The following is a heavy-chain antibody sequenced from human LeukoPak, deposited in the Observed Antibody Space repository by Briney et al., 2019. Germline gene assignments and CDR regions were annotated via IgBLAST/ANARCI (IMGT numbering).Heavy chain of an antibody. CDR1: GFTVSSNY. CDR2: IYSGGST. D-gene: IGHD2-15*01. CDR3: ARDPRESSLYAFDI. V-gene: IGHV3-53*01. Sequence: GGSLRLSCAASGFTVSSNYMSWVRQAPGKGLEWVSVIYSGGSTYYADSVKGRFTISRDNSKNTLYLQMNSLRAEDTAVYYCARDPRESSLYAFDIWGQGTMVTVSS. J-gene: IGHJ3*02.